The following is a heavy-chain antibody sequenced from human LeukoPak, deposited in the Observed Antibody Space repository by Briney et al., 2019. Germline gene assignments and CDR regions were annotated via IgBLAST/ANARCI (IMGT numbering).Heavy chain of an antibody. Sequence: MTSGTLSLTCGVSGGSISNTNWWSWVRQPPGQGLEWIGEISLTGLTHYNPSLESRVPVSLDKSKNQLSLNLTSVTAADTAVYYCSRENGAFSPFGYWGQGALVTVLS. CDR3: SRENGAFSPFGY. V-gene: IGHV4-4*02. CDR2: ISLTGLT. D-gene: IGHD2-8*01. J-gene: IGHJ4*02. CDR1: GGSISNTNW.